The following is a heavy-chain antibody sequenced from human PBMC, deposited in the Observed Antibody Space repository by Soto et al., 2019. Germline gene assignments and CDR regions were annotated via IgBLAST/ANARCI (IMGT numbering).Heavy chain of an antibody. CDR1: GLSFGDDA. V-gene: IGHV3-30-3*01. CDR3: ARDVGTQMDFWSTSGMDV. D-gene: IGHD3-3*01. CDR2: ITYDGSTK. J-gene: IGHJ6*02. Sequence: QVHLVESGGGVVQPGRPLRLSCAASGLSFGDDAMHWVRQAPGTGLEWVAVITYDGSTKNYADSVRGRFTISRDNSKSTLYLHMDSLITDDTAVYYCARDVGTQMDFWSTSGMDVWGQGTTVTVSS.